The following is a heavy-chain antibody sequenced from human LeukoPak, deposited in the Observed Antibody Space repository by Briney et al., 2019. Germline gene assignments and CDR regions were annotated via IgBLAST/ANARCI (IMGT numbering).Heavy chain of an antibody. CDR2: INQDGGEK. D-gene: IGHD3-10*01. CDR1: GFTFSSYW. V-gene: IGHV3-7*01. J-gene: IGHJ6*03. Sequence: PGGSLRLSCAASGFTFSSYWMSWARQAPGKGLEWVANINQDGGEKYYVDSVKGRFTISRDNAKKSLYLQMNSPRAEDTAVYYCARRSGVRVTYYYYYFYMDVWGKGTTVTVSS. CDR3: ARRSGVRVTYYYYYFYMDV.